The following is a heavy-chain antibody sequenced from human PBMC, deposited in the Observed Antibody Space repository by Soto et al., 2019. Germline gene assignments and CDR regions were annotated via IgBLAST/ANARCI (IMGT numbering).Heavy chain of an antibody. D-gene: IGHD3-16*01. CDR1: GYTFTSYG. Sequence: QVQLVQSGGEVKKPGASVKVSCKASGYTFTSYGISWVRQAPGQGLEWMGWISAYNRKTIYAQNFQGRMTMTTDTSTSTAYMELRSLRSDDTAVYYCARGIMMVHRGEAFDFWDQGTMVTVSS. CDR2: ISAYNRKT. CDR3: ARGIMMVHRGEAFDF. J-gene: IGHJ3*01. V-gene: IGHV1-18*04.